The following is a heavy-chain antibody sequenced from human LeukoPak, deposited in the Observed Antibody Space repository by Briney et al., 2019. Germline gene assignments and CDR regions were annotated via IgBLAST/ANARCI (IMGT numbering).Heavy chain of an antibody. Sequence: GGSMILSCSNSGFTFSSLAMSWLRQTPGKGLEWVSAISGSGGSTYYADSVKGRFTISRDNSKNTLYLQMNSLRAEDTAVYYCAKRGSSGYYDRWGQGTLVTVSS. CDR1: GFTFSSLA. CDR2: ISGSGGST. CDR3: AKRGSSGYYDR. D-gene: IGHD3-22*01. V-gene: IGHV3-23*01. J-gene: IGHJ5*02.